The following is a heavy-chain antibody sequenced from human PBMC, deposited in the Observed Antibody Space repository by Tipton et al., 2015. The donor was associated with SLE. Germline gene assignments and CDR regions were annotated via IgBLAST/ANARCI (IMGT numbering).Heavy chain of an antibody. CDR2: IYYSGST. Sequence: LRLSCTVSGGSISSSSYYWGWIRQPPGKGLEWIGSIYYSGSTYYNPSLKSRVTISVDTSKNQFSLKLSSVTAADTAVYYCARGPYDFWSGSPYYFDYWGQGTLVTVSS. D-gene: IGHD3-3*01. CDR1: GGSISSSSYY. CDR3: ARGPYDFWSGSPYYFDY. V-gene: IGHV4-39*07. J-gene: IGHJ4*02.